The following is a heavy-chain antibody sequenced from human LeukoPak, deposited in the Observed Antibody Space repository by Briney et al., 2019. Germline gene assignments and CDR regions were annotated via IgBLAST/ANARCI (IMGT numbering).Heavy chain of an antibody. V-gene: IGHV5-51*01. D-gene: IGHD6-6*01. CDR2: IYPGDSDT. CDR1: GYSFTSYW. CDR3: SRHHRPLYSSSYYFDF. J-gene: IGHJ4*02. Sequence: GESLQISCQGSGYSFTSYWIGWVRQLPGKGLEWMGIIYPGDSDTRYRPSFQGQVTISADKSISTAYLQWSSLKASDTAMYYCSRHHRPLYSSSYYFDFWGQGTLVTVSS.